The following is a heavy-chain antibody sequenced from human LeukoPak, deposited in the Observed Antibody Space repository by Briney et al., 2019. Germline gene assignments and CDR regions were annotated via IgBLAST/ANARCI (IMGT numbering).Heavy chain of an antibody. CDR1: GFTFSSYA. Sequence: PGRSLRLSCAASGFTFSSYAMHWVRQAPGKGLEWVAVISYDGSNKYYADSVKGRFTISRDNSKNTLYLQMNSLRAEDTAVYYCARETITMVHGVDYYYYGMDVWGKGTTVTVSS. J-gene: IGHJ6*04. CDR2: ISYDGSNK. D-gene: IGHD3-10*01. CDR3: ARETITMVHGVDYYYYGMDV. V-gene: IGHV3-30*04.